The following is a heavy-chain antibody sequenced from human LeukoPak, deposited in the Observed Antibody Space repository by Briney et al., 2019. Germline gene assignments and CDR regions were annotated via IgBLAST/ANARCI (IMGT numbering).Heavy chain of an antibody. Sequence: ASVKVSCKASGYTFTDYCMHWVRQAPGQGLEWMGWINPNSGGTNYAQKFQGRATMTRDTSISTAYMELSRLRSDDTAMYYCARTYGELYYFDYWGQGTLVTVSS. CDR2: INPNSGGT. J-gene: IGHJ4*02. D-gene: IGHD4-17*01. CDR3: ARTYGELYYFDY. CDR1: GYTFTDYC. V-gene: IGHV1-2*02.